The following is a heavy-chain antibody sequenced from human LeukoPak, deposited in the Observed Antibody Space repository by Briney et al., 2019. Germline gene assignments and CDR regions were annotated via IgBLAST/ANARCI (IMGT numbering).Heavy chain of an antibody. CDR2: INHSGST. V-gene: IGHV4-34*01. CDR1: GGSFSGYY. D-gene: IGHD6-13*01. J-gene: IGHJ5*02. CDR3: ARHSSWSNWFDP. Sequence: PSETLSLTCAVYGGSFSGYYWSWIRQPPGKGLEWIGEINHSGSTNYNPSLKSRVTISVDTSKNQFSLKLSSVTAADTAVYYCARHSSWSNWFDPWGQGTLVTVSS.